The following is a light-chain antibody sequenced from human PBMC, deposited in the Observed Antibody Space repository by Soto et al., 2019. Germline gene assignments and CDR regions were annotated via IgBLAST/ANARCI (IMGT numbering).Light chain of an antibody. J-gene: IGKJ4*01. V-gene: IGKV3-15*01. CDR3: QHHGRSPGVT. CDR1: QSVSSN. CDR2: GAS. Sequence: EIVMTQSPATLSVSPGERATLSCRASQSVSSNLAWYQQKPGQAPRLLIYGASTRATGIPARFSGSGSGTEFTLTISSLQSEDFAVYYCQHHGRSPGVTFGGGTKVEIK.